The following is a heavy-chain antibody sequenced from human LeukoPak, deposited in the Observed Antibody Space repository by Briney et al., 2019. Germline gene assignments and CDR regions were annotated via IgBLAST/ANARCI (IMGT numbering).Heavy chain of an antibody. CDR3: ARLTLQYFHASHFDY. D-gene: IGHD2/OR15-2a*01. V-gene: IGHV4-59*08. J-gene: IGHJ4*02. CDR1: GGSISSSY. CDR2: IYYSGST. Sequence: SETLSLTCTVSGGSISSSYWSWIRQPPGKGLDWMGSIYYSGSTYYNPSLKSRVTISVDTSKNQFSLKLSSVTAADTAVYYCARLTLQYFHASHFDYWGQGTLVTVSS.